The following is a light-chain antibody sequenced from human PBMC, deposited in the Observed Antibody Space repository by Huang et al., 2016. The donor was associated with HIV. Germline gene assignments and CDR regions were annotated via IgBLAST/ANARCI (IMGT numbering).Light chain of an antibody. CDR1: QGISSY. Sequence: IQLTQSPSSLSASVGDRVTITCRASQGISSYLAWYQQKPGTAPKLLIHAASTLQSGVPSRFSGSGSGTDFTLTISSLQPEDFATYFCQQLNSFPRTFGQGTKVGIK. J-gene: IGKJ1*01. V-gene: IGKV1-9*01. CDR2: AAS. CDR3: QQLNSFPRT.